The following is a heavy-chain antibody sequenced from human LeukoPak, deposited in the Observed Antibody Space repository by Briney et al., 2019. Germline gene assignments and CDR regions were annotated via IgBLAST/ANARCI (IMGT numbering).Heavy chain of an antibody. CDR3: ARVEKKLIVGSTNHWFDP. J-gene: IGHJ5*02. Sequence: GGSLRLSCAASGFTFSSYTMTWVRQAPGEGLEWVANIKQDGSEKYYVDSVKGRFTISRDNAKNSLYLQMNSLRADDTAVYYCARVEKKLIVGSTNHWFDPWGQGTLVTVSS. CDR1: GFTFSSYT. CDR2: IKQDGSEK. V-gene: IGHV3-7*01. D-gene: IGHD1-26*01.